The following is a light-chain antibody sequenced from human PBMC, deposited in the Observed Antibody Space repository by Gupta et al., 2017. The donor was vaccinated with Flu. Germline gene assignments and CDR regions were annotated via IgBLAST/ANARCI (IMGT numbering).Light chain of an antibody. J-gene: IGKJ4*01. CDR1: QSISTW. Sequence: DIQMTQSPSTLSGSVGDRVTITCRASQSISTWVAWYQQKPGKVPNLLIYKASNLQSGVPSRFSGSGSGTEFTLTISSLQPDDFASYYCQQDSNYPFSFGGGTKVEIK. CDR2: KAS. CDR3: QQDSNYPFS. V-gene: IGKV1-5*03.